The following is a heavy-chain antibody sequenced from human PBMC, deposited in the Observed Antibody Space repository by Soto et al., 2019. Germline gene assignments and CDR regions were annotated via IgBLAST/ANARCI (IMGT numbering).Heavy chain of an antibody. J-gene: IGHJ4*01. Sequence: GGSLRLSCAASGFTLSDYWMHWVRQVPGKGLLWVSRISVDGGDTTYADSVKGRFTISRDNAKNTLYLQMDTLRAEDMAIYYCARATVKREIDYWGHGTLVTVSS. V-gene: IGHV3-74*01. D-gene: IGHD1-26*01. CDR1: GFTLSDYW. CDR2: ISVDGGDT. CDR3: ARATVKREIDY.